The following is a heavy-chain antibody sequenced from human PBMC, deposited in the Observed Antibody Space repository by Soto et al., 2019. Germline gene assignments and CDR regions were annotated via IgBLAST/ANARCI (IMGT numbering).Heavy chain of an antibody. CDR2: IYYSGST. Sequence: PSETLSLTCTVSGGSISSSSYYWGWIRQPPGKGLEWIGSIYYSGSTYYNPSLKSRVTISVDTSKNQFSLKLSSVTAADTAVYYCARQVGSYQISYFDYWGQGTLVTVSS. CDR3: ARQVGSYQISYFDY. J-gene: IGHJ4*02. D-gene: IGHD1-26*01. CDR1: GGSISSSSYY. V-gene: IGHV4-39*01.